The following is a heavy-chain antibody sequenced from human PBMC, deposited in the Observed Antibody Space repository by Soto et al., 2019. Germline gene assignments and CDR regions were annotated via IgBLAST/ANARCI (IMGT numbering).Heavy chain of an antibody. J-gene: IGHJ4*02. V-gene: IGHV3-23*01. CDR1: GFTFSNYA. D-gene: IGHD3-9*01. Sequence: EVQLLESGGGLEQPGGSLRLSCAASGFTFSNYALNWVRHAPGKGLEWVSGISGGGGGTHYTDSVKGRFTISRDNSKNTVFLQMTSLRAEDTAVYFCTKGSHYDILTAYHAFDFWGPGTLVTVSS. CDR3: TKGSHYDILTAYHAFDF. CDR2: ISGGGGGT.